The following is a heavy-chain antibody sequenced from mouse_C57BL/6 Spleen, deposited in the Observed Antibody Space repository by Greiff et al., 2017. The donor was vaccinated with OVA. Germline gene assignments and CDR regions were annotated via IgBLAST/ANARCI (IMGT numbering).Heavy chain of an antibody. V-gene: IGHV14-1*01. CDR2: IDPADGDT. Sequence: VQLQQSGAELVRPGASVKLSCTASGFNIKDYYMHWVKQRPEQGLEWIGRIDPADGDTDYAPKFQGKATLTADTSSNTAYLQLSSLTSEDTAVYYCTTPDYYGSGFAYWGQETLVTVSA. J-gene: IGHJ3*01. CDR1: GFNIKDYY. D-gene: IGHD1-1*01. CDR3: TTPDYYGSGFAY.